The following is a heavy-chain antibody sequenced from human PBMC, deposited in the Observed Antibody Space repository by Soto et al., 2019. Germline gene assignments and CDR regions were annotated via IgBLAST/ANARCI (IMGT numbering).Heavy chain of an antibody. CDR1: RFSFSNYW. D-gene: IGHD5-18*01. V-gene: IGHV3-7*04. J-gene: IGHJ6*02. CDR3: ARAAYSNVGLDV. Sequence: DVQLVESGGGLVQPGGSLRLSCAAYRFSFSNYWMTWVRQAPGKGLEWVANINEDGSEKSHVDSVKGRFTISRDNAKNSLYLQMNSLRAEDTAVYYCARAAYSNVGLDVWGQGTTVTVS. CDR2: INEDGSEK.